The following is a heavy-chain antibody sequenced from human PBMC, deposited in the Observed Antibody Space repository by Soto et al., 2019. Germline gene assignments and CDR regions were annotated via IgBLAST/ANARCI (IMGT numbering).Heavy chain of an antibody. D-gene: IGHD3-10*01. J-gene: IGHJ5*01. CDR1: GFTFSEYG. CDR2: ISHDQSDK. CDR3: VKDQYSGDLAGHLNWLDT. V-gene: IGHV3-30*18. Sequence: PGGSLRLSCVVSGFTFSEYGMHWVRQAPGKGLEWLAGISHDQSDKYYTDSVKGRIIISRDNSKSTLHLQMNSLRVEDTGVYYCVKDQYSGDLAGHLNWLDTWGHGTLVTVSS.